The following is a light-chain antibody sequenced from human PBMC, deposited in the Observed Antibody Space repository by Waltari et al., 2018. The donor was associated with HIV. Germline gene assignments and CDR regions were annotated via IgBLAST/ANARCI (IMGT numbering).Light chain of an antibody. V-gene: IGLV1-51*01. CDR3: GTWDSSLSAGHWV. CDR1: RSNIGNHV. CDR2: DNN. Sequence: QSVLTQPPSVSAAPGQKVTIPCSGSRSNIGNHVVSWFQQLPGTAPKLRIYDNNKRPSGIPDRCSGSKSGTSATLGITGLQTGDEADYYCGTWDSSLSAGHWVFGGGTKLTVL. J-gene: IGLJ3*02.